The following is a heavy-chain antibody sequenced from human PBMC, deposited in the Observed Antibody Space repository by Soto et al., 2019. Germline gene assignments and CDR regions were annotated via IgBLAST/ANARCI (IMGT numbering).Heavy chain of an antibody. V-gene: IGHV3-23*01. Sequence: PGGSLRLSCAASGFTFSSYAMSWVRQAPGKGLGWVSAISGSVVSTYYADSVKGRFTISRGNSKKTLYLQMNSLRAEDTAVYYCAKGSSSGWAYYYYGMDVWGQGTTVTV. J-gene: IGHJ6*02. D-gene: IGHD3-22*01. CDR3: AKGSSSGWAYYYYGMDV. CDR2: ISGSVVST. CDR1: GFTFSSYA.